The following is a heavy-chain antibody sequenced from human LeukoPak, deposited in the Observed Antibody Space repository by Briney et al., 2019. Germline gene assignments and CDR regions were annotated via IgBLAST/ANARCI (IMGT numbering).Heavy chain of an antibody. D-gene: IGHD2-2*01. CDR1: GGSISDYH. J-gene: IGHJ5*02. CDR2: IYTSGST. V-gene: IGHV4-4*07. Sequence: PSETLSLTCTVSGGSISDYHWSWIRQPAGKGLEWIGRIYTSGSTNYNPSLKSRVTMSVDTSKNQFSLKLSSVTAADTAMYYCAGDRNAPGHNWFDPWGQGTLVTVSS. CDR3: AGDRNAPGHNWFDP.